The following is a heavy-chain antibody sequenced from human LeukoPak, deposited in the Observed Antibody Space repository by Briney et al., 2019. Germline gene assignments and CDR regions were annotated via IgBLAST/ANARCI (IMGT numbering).Heavy chain of an antibody. CDR1: GGSISSYY. J-gene: IGHJ3*02. CDR2: IYYSGST. CDR3: ARLRYFDWLLFSTPPDAFDI. D-gene: IGHD3-9*01. Sequence: SETLSLTCTVSGGSISSYYWSWIRQPPGKGLEWIGYIYYSGSTNYNPSLKSRVTISVDTSKNQFSLKLSSVTAADTAVYYCARLRYFDWLLFSTPPDAFDIWGQGTMVTVSS. V-gene: IGHV4-59*01.